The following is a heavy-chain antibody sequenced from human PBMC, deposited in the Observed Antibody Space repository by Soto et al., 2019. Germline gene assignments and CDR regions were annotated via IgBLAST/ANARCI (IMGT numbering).Heavy chain of an antibody. CDR2: IIPMSGTA. J-gene: IGHJ4*02. CDR3: ARVGVLRSLEWPPTEHEYFDY. CDR1: GGTFSTSA. Sequence: QVQLVQSGAEVKKPGSSVKVSCKASGGTFSTSAISWVRQAPGQGLEWMGGIIPMSGTANYEQKFQGRVTISADESASTAYMEVSSLRSEDTAVYYCARVGVLRSLEWPPTEHEYFDYWGQGTLVTVSS. D-gene: IGHD3-3*01. V-gene: IGHV1-69*01.